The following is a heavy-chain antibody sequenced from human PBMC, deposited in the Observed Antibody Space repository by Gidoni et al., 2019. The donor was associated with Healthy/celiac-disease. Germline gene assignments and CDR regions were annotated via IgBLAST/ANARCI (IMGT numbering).Heavy chain of an antibody. CDR1: GFTFTSSA. CDR2: IVVGRGNT. V-gene: IGHV1-58*01. CDR3: AAKGVITFGGVIDDYWYFDL. D-gene: IGHD3-16*02. Sequence: HMQLVQSGPEVTKPGTSVKVSCKASGFTFTSSAVQWVRQARGQRLVWRGWIVVGRGNTNYAQKFQERVTITRDMSTSTAYMELSSLRFEDTAVYYCAAKGVITFGGVIDDYWYFDLWGRGTLVTVSS. J-gene: IGHJ2*01.